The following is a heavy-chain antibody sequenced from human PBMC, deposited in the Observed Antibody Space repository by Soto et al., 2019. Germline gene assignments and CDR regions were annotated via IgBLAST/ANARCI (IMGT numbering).Heavy chain of an antibody. V-gene: IGHV3-49*03. J-gene: IGHJ6*03. CDR2: IRSKAYGGTT. Sequence: EVQLVESGGGLVQPGRSLRLSCTASGFTFGDYAMSWFRQAPGKGLEWVGFIRSKAYGGTTEYAASVKGRFTISRDDFKSIAYLQMNSLKTEDTAVYYCTRDLGGQLLHPYYDYGYMDVWGKGTTVTVSS. CDR3: TRDLGGQLLHPYYDYGYMDV. CDR1: GFTFGDYA. D-gene: IGHD2-2*02.